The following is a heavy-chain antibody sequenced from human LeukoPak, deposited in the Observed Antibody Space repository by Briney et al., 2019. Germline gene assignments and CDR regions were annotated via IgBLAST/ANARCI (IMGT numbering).Heavy chain of an antibody. CDR1: GFTFSNAW. J-gene: IGHJ6*03. D-gene: IGHD5-12*01. CDR3: TTGLKRGYSGYDYGAYYYYYMDV. V-gene: IGHV3-15*01. Sequence: KAGGSLRLSCAASGFTFSNAWMSWVRQAPGKGLEWVGRIKSKTDGGTTDYAAPVKGRFTISRDDSKSTLYLQMNSLKTEDTAVYYCTTGLKRGYSGYDYGAYYYYYMDVWGKGTTVTVSS. CDR2: IKSKTDGGTT.